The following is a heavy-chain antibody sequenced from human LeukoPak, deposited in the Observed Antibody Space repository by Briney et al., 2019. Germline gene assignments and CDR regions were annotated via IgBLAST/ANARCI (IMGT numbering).Heavy chain of an antibody. Sequence: PSGRSLRLSCAASGFTFSSNGMHWVRQAPGKGLEWVAVISYDGSNKYYADSVKGRFTISRDNFKNTLYLQMNSLRAEDTAVYYCAKPTDADSGYDLGGFDYWGQGTLVTVSS. CDR3: AKPTDADSGYDLGGFDY. CDR1: GFTFSSNG. D-gene: IGHD5-12*01. J-gene: IGHJ4*02. V-gene: IGHV3-30*18. CDR2: ISYDGSNK.